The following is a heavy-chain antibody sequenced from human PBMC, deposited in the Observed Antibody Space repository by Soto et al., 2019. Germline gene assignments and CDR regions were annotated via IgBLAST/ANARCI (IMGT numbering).Heavy chain of an antibody. Sequence: QVQLVESGGGVVQPGRSLRLSCAASGFTFSSYGMHWVRQAPGKGLEWVAVISYDGSNKYYADSVKGRFTISRDNSKNTLYLQMNILRAEDTAVYYCAKARIAVAGTLDYWGQGTLVTVSS. CDR1: GFTFSSYG. CDR2: ISYDGSNK. V-gene: IGHV3-30*18. D-gene: IGHD6-19*01. J-gene: IGHJ4*02. CDR3: AKARIAVAGTLDY.